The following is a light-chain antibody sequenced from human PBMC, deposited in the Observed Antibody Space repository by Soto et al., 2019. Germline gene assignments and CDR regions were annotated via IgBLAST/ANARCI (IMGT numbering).Light chain of an antibody. CDR1: QSVSSSY. V-gene: IGKV3-20*01. J-gene: IGKJ4*01. Sequence: EIVLTQSPGTLSLSPGERATHSCRASQSVSSSYLAWYQQKPGQAPRLLIYGASNRATGIPDRFSGSGSGTDFTLTISKLEPEDFAFYYCQQYGSSPLTFGGGTKVDI. CDR2: GAS. CDR3: QQYGSSPLT.